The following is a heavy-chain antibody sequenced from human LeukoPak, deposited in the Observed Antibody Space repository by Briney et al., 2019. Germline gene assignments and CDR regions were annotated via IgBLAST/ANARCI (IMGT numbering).Heavy chain of an antibody. D-gene: IGHD3-10*01. Sequence: GGSLRLSCAASGFTFSSYWMSWVRQAPGKGLEWVAFIRYDGSNKYYADSVKGRFTISRDNSKNTLYLQMNSLRAEDTAVYYCAKVMLWFGDLNDYWGQGTLVTVSS. J-gene: IGHJ4*02. CDR3: AKVMLWFGDLNDY. CDR2: IRYDGSNK. V-gene: IGHV3-30*02. CDR1: GFTFSSYW.